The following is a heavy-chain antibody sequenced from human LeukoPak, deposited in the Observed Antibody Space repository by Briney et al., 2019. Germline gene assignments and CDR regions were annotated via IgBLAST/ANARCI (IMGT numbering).Heavy chain of an antibody. Sequence: PGGSLRLSCAASGFTFSSYAMTWVRQAPGKGLEWVSAITGGGDTTYYADSVQGRFTVSRDNSKNTLYLQMNSLRAEDTAVYYCARGTAMAFDYWGQGTLVTVSS. CDR3: ARGTAMAFDY. CDR2: ITGGGDTT. CDR1: GFTFSSYA. J-gene: IGHJ4*02. D-gene: IGHD5-18*01. V-gene: IGHV3-23*01.